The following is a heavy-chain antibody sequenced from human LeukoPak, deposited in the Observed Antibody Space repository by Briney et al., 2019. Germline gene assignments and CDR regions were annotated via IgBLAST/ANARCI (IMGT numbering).Heavy chain of an antibody. CDR2: IYYSGST. Sequence: PSETLSLTCTVSGGSISSSSYYWGWIRQPPGKGLEWIGSIYYSGSTYYNPSLKSRVTISVDTSKNQFSLKLSSVTAADTAVYYCARQVNGSYFDYWGQGTQVTVSS. CDR3: ARQVNGSYFDY. V-gene: IGHV4-39*01. J-gene: IGHJ4*02. CDR1: GGSISSSSYY. D-gene: IGHD3-22*01.